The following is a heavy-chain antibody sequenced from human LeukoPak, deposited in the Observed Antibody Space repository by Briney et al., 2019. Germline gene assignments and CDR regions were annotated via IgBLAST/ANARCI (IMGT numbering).Heavy chain of an antibody. CDR3: ARGTAGYHTSYFDY. Sequence: GGSLRLSCAASGFTFGSPWMHWVRQAPGKGLVWVSRINSDGSATAYADSVKGRFTISRDNAENTLYLQMNSLRAEDTAVYYCARGTAGYHTSYFDYWGQGTLVTVSS. D-gene: IGHD3-16*02. J-gene: IGHJ4*02. V-gene: IGHV3-74*01. CDR1: GFTFGSPW. CDR2: INSDGSAT.